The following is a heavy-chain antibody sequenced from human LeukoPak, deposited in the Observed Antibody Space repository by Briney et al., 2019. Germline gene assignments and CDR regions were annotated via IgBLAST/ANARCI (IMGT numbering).Heavy chain of an antibody. V-gene: IGHV4-39*07. CDR1: GGSISSSSYY. J-gene: IGHJ5*02. D-gene: IGHD3-16*02. Sequence: SETLSLTCTVSGGSISSSSYYWGWIRQPPGKGLEWIGSIYYSGSTYYNPSLKSRVTISVDTSKNQFSLKLSSVTAADTAVYYCARKVTFGGVIAPWGQGTLVTVSS. CDR2: IYYSGST. CDR3: ARKVTFGGVIAP.